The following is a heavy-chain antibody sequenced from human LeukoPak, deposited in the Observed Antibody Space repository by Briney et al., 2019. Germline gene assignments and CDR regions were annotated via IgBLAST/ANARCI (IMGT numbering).Heavy chain of an antibody. CDR2: IYYTGAT. J-gene: IGHJ5*02. CDR1: GGSVSSTNYY. Sequence: SETPSLTCTVSGGSVSSTNYYWGWIRQPPGKGLEWIGSIYYTGATYYNPSLKSRVTISVDTSKNQFSLKLSSVTAADTAVYYCARSAAVAGSSGWFDPWGQGTLVTVSS. D-gene: IGHD6-19*01. V-gene: IGHV4-39*01. CDR3: ARSAAVAGSSGWFDP.